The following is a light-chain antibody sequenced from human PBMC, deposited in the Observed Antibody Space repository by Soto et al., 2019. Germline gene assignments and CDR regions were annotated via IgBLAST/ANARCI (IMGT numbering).Light chain of an antibody. J-gene: IGKJ1*01. Sequence: EIVLTQSPGTLSLSPGERATLSCRASQSVSSSYLAWYQQKPGQAPRLLIYGASSRATCIPDRFSGSGSGTNFTLTISRLETEDFAVYYCQQYGSSQWTFGQGTKV. CDR3: QQYGSSQWT. CDR2: GAS. CDR1: QSVSSSY. V-gene: IGKV3-20*01.